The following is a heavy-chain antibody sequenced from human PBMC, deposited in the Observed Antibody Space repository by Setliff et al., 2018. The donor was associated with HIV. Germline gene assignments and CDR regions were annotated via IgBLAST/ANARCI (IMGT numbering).Heavy chain of an antibody. J-gene: IGHJ4*02. Sequence: SETLSLTCNVSSGSFNYYYWSWVRQPPGRGLEWIGYVSHSGSTSYNPSLNSRVAMSVDTSRDQFPLKLSSVTAADTAVYYCARTRGRALLSYYFDSWGQGRLVTVSS. V-gene: IGHV4-59*01. CDR2: VSHSGST. CDR3: ARTRGRALLSYYFDS. D-gene: IGHD2-2*01. CDR1: SGSFNYYY.